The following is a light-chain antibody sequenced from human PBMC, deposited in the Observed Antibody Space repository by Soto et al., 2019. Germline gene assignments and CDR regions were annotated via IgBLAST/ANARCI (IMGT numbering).Light chain of an antibody. Sequence: DIVMTQTPLSLSVTPGQPASISCKSSQSLLHSDGKIYMYWYLQRPGQPPQLLIHEVSNRFSGVPDRLSGSGSETDFTLKISRVEAEDVGIFYCMQTLHIPLTFGGGTKGESK. CDR2: EVS. CDR3: MQTLHIPLT. CDR1: QSLLHSDGKIY. V-gene: IGKV2D-29*01. J-gene: IGKJ4*01.